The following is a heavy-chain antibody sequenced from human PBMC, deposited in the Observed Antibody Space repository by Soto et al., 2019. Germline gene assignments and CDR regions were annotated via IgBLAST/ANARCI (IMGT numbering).Heavy chain of an antibody. V-gene: IGHV1-69*13. J-gene: IGHJ6*02. CDR1: GGTFSSYA. CDR3: ARPNYDFWSAPRGRYYYGMDV. D-gene: IGHD3-3*01. CDR2: IIPIFGTA. Sequence: SVKVSCKASGGTFSSYAISWVRQAPGQGLEWMGGIIPIFGTANYAQKFQGRVTITADESTSTAYMELSSPRSEDTAVYYCARPNYDFWSAPRGRYYYGMDVWGQGTTVTVSS.